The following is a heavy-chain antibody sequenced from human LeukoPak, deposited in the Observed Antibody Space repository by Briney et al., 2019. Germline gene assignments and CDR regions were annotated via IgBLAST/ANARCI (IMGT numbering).Heavy chain of an antibody. CDR1: GFTFSSYG. J-gene: IGHJ4*02. V-gene: IGHV3-30*02. D-gene: IGHD2-2*01. CDR3: AKDSGRYCSSTSCSPDY. Sequence: GGSLGLSCAASGFTFSSYGMHWVRQAPGKGLEWVAFIRYDESNKYYADSVKGRFTISRDNSTNTLYMQMYSMRAEDTAVSYCAKDSGRYCSSTSCSPDYWGQGTLVTVSS. CDR2: IRYDESNK.